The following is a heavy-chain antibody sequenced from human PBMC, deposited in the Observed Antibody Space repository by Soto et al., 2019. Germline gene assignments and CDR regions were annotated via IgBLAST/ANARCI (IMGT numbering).Heavy chain of an antibody. V-gene: IGHV3-33*01. CDR3: AREVTFDY. CDR1: GFTFSSYG. CDR2: IWYDGSNK. J-gene: IGHJ4*02. Sequence: QVQLVESGGGVVQPGRSLRLSCAASGFTFSSYGMHWVRQAPGKGLGWVAVIWYDGSNKYYADSVKGRFTISRANSKNTLYLQMNSLRAEDTAVYYCAREVTFDYWGQGTLVTVSS.